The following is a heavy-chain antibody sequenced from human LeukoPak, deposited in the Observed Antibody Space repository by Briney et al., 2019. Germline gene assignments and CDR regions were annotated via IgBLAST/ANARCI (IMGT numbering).Heavy chain of an antibody. J-gene: IGHJ4*02. Sequence: GGSLRLSCAASGFTFSSYAMHWVRQAPGKGLEWVAVISYDGSNKYYADSVKGRFTISRDNSKNTLYLQMNSLRAEDTAVYYCAKLGTNYGEPGLDYWGQGTLVTVSS. D-gene: IGHD4-17*01. CDR1: GFTFSSYA. V-gene: IGHV3-30*04. CDR3: AKLGTNYGEPGLDY. CDR2: ISYDGSNK.